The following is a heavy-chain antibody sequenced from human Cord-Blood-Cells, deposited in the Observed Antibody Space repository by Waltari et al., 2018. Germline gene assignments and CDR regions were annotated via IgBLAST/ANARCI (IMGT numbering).Heavy chain of an antibody. CDR3: AGRGYSYGSAFDI. V-gene: IGHV4-34*01. CDR2: INHSGST. CDR1: GGSFSGYY. Sequence: QVQIQQWGAGLLKPSETLSLTCAVYGGSFSGYYWSWIRQPPGKGLEWIGEINHSGSTNYNPSLKSRVTISVDTSKNQFSLKLSSVTAADTAVYYCAGRGYSYGSAFDIWGQGTMVTVSS. J-gene: IGHJ3*02. D-gene: IGHD5-18*01.